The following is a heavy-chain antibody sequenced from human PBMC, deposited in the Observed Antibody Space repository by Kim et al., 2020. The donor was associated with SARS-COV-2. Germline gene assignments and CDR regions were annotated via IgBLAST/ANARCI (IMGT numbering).Heavy chain of an antibody. Sequence: GGSLRLSCGASGFTFSSFAMHWVRQAPGKGLEWVAVLSYDGSHKHYADSVKGRFTISRDNSYNTLYLQMNSLRSEDTAVYYCARDRDFWTGILPVLAYWGPGTLVTVSS. D-gene: IGHD3-3*01. J-gene: IGHJ4*02. CDR1: GFTFSSFA. V-gene: IGHV3-30-3*01. CDR3: ARDRDFWTGILPVLAY. CDR2: LSYDGSHK.